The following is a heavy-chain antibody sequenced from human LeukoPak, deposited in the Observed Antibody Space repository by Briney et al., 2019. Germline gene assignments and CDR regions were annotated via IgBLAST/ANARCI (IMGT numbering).Heavy chain of an antibody. Sequence: ASVKVSCKASGYTFTSYDINWVRQATGQGLEWMGWMNPNSGNTGYAQKFQGRVTMTRNTSISTAYMELSSLRSEDTAVYYCASIAEGAAGSDYYYGMDVWGQGTLVTVSS. CDR3: ASIAEGAAGSDYYYGMDV. D-gene: IGHD6-13*01. V-gene: IGHV1-8*01. J-gene: IGHJ6*02. CDR2: MNPNSGNT. CDR1: GYTFTSYD.